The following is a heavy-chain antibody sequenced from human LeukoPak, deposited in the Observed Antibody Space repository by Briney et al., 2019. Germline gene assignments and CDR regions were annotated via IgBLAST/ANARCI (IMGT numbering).Heavy chain of an antibody. D-gene: IGHD6-13*01. CDR2: INTNTGNP. CDR1: GYTFTSYA. V-gene: IGHV7-4-1*02. CDR3: ARVPAVGSSSWDPFDY. J-gene: IGHJ4*02. Sequence: ASVKVSCKASGYTFTSYAMNGVRQAPGQGLEWMGWINTNTGNPTYAQGFTGRFVFSLDTSVSTAYLQISSLKAEDTAVYYCARVPAVGSSSWDPFDYWGQGTLVTVSS.